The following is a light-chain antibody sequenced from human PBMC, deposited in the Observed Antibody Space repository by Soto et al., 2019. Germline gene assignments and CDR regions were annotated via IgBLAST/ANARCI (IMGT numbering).Light chain of an antibody. CDR2: DVS. CDR3: SSYTSSSTVV. J-gene: IGLJ2*01. V-gene: IGLV2-14*01. CDR1: SSDVGGYKY. Sequence: QSALTQPASVSGSPGQSITISCTGTSSDVGGYKYVSWYQQHPGKAPKVMIYDVSNRPSGVSNRFSGSKSGNTASLTISGLQAEDEADYYCSSYTSSSTVVFVGGTKVTVL.